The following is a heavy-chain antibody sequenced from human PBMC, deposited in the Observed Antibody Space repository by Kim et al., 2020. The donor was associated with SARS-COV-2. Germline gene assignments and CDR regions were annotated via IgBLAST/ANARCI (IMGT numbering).Heavy chain of an antibody. CDR3: ARRGYCSGGSCSVWFDP. CDR2: IYPGDSDT. D-gene: IGHD2-15*01. Sequence: GESLKISCKGSGYSFTSYWIGWVRQMPGKGLEWMGIIYPGDSDTRYSPSFQGQVTISADKSISTAYLQWSSLKASDTAMYYCARRGYCSGGSCSVWFDPWGQGTLVTVSS. CDR1: GYSFTSYW. J-gene: IGHJ5*02. V-gene: IGHV5-51*01.